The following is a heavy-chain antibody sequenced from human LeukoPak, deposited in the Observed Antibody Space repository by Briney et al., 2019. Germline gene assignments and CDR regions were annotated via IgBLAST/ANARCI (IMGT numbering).Heavy chain of an antibody. D-gene: IGHD2-21*02. Sequence: ASVKVSCKASGYTFTSYYMHWVRQAPGQGLEWMGIINPSGGSTSYAQKFQGRVTMTRDTSTSTVYMELSSLRSEDAAVYYCARVLGAYCGGDCYSADWFDPWGQGTLVTVSS. CDR3: ARVLGAYCGGDCYSADWFDP. V-gene: IGHV1-46*01. CDR2: INPSGGST. J-gene: IGHJ5*02. CDR1: GYTFTSYY.